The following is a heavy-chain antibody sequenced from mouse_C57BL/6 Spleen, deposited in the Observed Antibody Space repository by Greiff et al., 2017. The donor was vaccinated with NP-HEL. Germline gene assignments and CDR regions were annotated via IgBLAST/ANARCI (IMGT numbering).Heavy chain of an antibody. J-gene: IGHJ3*01. V-gene: IGHV1-64*01. CDR2: IHPNSGST. CDR1: GYTFTSYW. Sequence: QVQLQQPGAELVKPGASVKLSCTASGYTFTSYWMHWVKQRPGQGLEWIGMIHPNSGSTNYNEKFQSKATLTVDKSSSTAYLQLSSLTSEDSAVYYGARDEIHYGSSWNWFAYWGQGTLVTVSA. D-gene: IGHD1-1*01. CDR3: ARDEIHYGSSWNWFAY.